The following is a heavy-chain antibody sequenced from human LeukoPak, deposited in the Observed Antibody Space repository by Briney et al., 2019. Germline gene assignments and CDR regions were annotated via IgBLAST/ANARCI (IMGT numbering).Heavy chain of an antibody. Sequence: SETLSLTCTASGGSISSYYWSWIRQPPGKGLEWIGYIYYSGSTNYNPSLKSRVTISVDTSKNQFSLKLSSVTAADTAVYYCARVTYSIFDYWGQGTLVTVSS. CDR3: ARVTYSIFDY. J-gene: IGHJ4*02. D-gene: IGHD2-21*01. V-gene: IGHV4-59*08. CDR2: IYYSGST. CDR1: GGSISSYY.